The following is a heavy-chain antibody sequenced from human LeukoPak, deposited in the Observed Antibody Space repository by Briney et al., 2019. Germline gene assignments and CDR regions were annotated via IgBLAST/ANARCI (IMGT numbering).Heavy chain of an antibody. Sequence: PSETLSLTCAVYGESFSGYYWSWIRQPPGKGLEWIGYIHYSGSTNYNPSLKSRVTISVDTSKSQFSLKLSSVTAADTAVYYCARRSPVALDYWGQGTLVTVSS. CDR1: GESFSGYY. V-gene: IGHV4-59*08. D-gene: IGHD6-19*01. J-gene: IGHJ4*02. CDR2: IHYSGST. CDR3: ARRSPVALDY.